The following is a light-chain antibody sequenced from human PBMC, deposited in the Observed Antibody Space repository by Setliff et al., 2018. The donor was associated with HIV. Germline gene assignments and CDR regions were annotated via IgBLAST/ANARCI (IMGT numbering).Light chain of an antibody. V-gene: IGLV2-23*02. CDR3: CSYAGSSTYV. Sequence: QSVLTQPASVSGSPGQSITISCTGTSEDVGTSKFVSWYQQHPSKAPKLMIYEVTKRPSEISNRFSGSKSGNTASLTISGLQAEDEADYYCCSYAGSSTYVFGTGTKVTVL. J-gene: IGLJ1*01. CDR2: EVT. CDR1: SEDVGTSKF.